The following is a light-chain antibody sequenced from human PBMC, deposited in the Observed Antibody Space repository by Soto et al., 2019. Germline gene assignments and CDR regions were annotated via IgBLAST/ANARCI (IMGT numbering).Light chain of an antibody. CDR1: QTVSSR. V-gene: IGKV3-11*01. Sequence: EIVLTQSPATLSSSPGERATLSCRASQTVSSRLAWYQHKPGQAPRLLIYDTSNRATGIPARFSGSGSRTDFTLTISSLEPEDFAVYYCHQRKSWPRTFGQGTKVDIK. J-gene: IGKJ1*01. CDR2: DTS. CDR3: HQRKSWPRT.